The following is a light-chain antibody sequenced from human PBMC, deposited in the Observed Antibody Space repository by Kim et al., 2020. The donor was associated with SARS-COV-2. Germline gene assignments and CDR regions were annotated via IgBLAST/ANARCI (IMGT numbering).Light chain of an antibody. CDR1: ESVKSSY. CDR2: GAT. J-gene: IGKJ4*01. V-gene: IGKV3-20*01. Sequence: SLSPGERATLYCRTSESVKSSYSAWYQQKRGQPPRLLNYGATSRATGIPDRFSGSGSGTNFTLTISRLEPEDFAVYYCQQYGTSFIFGGGTKLEI. CDR3: QQYGTSFI.